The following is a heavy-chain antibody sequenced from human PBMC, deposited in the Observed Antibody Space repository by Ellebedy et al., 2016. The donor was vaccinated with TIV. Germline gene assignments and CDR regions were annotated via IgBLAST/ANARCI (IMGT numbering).Heavy chain of an antibody. CDR3: ARGGASYSDY. CDR1: GGSISSYY. V-gene: IGHV4-59*01. J-gene: IGHJ4*02. CDR2: IHYSGSA. D-gene: IGHD4/OR15-4a*01. Sequence: SETLSLTCSVSGGSISSYYWNWIRQPPGEGLEWIGYIHYSGSANYKPPLRSRVSISVDSSKNQVSLKLNSVTAADTAIYYCARGGASYSDYWGQGTLVTVSS.